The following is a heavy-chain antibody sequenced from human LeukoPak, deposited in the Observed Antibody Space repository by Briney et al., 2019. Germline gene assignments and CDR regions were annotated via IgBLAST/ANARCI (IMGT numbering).Heavy chain of an antibody. V-gene: IGHV3-23*01. CDR3: AKDRPNYYGSNGHYYKLNGDC. Sequence: GGSLRLSCAASGFTFSSYAMSWVRQAPGKGLEWVSSITSSGAATYYADSVKGRFTISRDNSGNTLYLQMNSLRAEDTAVYYCAKDRPNYYGSNGHYYKLNGDCWGQGTLVTVSS. CDR1: GFTFSSYA. J-gene: IGHJ4*02. D-gene: IGHD3-22*01. CDR2: ITSSGAAT.